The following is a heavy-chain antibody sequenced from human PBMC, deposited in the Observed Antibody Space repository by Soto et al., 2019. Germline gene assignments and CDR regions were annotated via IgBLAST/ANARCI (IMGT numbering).Heavy chain of an antibody. Sequence: SETLCLTCAVSGGSISSGGYCWSWIRQPPGKGLEWIGYIYHSGSTYYNQSIKSRVTISVDRSKNQFSLKLSSVTAADTAVYHCASYDSSGYTFDYWGQGTLVTVSS. V-gene: IGHV4-30-2*01. CDR3: ASYDSSGYTFDY. CDR2: IYHSGST. CDR1: GGSISSGGYC. J-gene: IGHJ4*02. D-gene: IGHD3-22*01.